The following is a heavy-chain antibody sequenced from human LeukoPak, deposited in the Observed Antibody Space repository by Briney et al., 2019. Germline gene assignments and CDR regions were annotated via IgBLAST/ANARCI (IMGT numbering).Heavy chain of an antibody. D-gene: IGHD3-3*01. CDR3: ARSLYDFDY. CDR1: GFTFSSYG. J-gene: IGHJ4*02. Sequence: PGRSLRFSCAASGFTFSSYGMHWVRQAPGKGLVWVSRINSDGSTTNYADSVKGRFTISRDNAKNTLYLQMNSLRAEDTAVYYCARSLYDFDYWGQGTLVTVSS. V-gene: IGHV3-74*01. CDR2: INSDGSTT.